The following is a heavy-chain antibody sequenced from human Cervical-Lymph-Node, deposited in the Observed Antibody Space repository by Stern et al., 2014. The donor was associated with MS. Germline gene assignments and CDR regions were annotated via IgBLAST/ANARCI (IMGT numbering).Heavy chain of an antibody. CDR3: ARDQERYFDWPMDV. Sequence: QVQLVESGAEVKKPGASVKVSCKASGYTFTSYGISWVRQAPGQGLEWMGGISANNGNTNYAQKLQGRVTITTDTSTSTAYMELRSLRSDDTAVYYCARDQERYFDWPMDVWGQGTTVTVSS. V-gene: IGHV1-18*01. J-gene: IGHJ6*02. CDR1: GYTFTSYG. D-gene: IGHD3-9*01. CDR2: ISANNGNT.